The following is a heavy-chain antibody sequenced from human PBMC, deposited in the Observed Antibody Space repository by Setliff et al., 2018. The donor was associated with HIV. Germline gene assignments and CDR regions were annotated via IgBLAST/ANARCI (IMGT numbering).Heavy chain of an antibody. CDR1: GYNFTSHD. D-gene: IGHD3-10*01. CDR3: ARGRDYHGSGSYWAKDV. V-gene: IGHV1-8*01. J-gene: IGHJ6*04. Sequence: ASVKVSCKASGYNFTSHDINWVRQAPGQGLEWMGWMNPKSGNTGYARKLQGRVTMTRKTSISTAYMELRSLRSDDTAVYYCARGRDYHGSGSYWAKDVWGKGTTVTVSS. CDR2: MNPKSGNT.